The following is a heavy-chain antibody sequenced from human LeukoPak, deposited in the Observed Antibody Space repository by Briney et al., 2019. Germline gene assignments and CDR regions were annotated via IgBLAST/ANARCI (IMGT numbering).Heavy chain of an antibody. CDR2: IYYSGST. CDR3: ATGGGGSYFDY. CDR1: GGSISSSNYY. D-gene: IGHD3-16*01. Sequence: SETLSLTCTVSGGSISSSNYYWGWIRQPPGKGLEWIGCIYYSGSTYYNPSLKSRVTISVDTSKNQFSLKLSSVTAADTAVYYCATGGGGSYFDYWGQGTLVTVSS. V-gene: IGHV4-39*01. J-gene: IGHJ4*02.